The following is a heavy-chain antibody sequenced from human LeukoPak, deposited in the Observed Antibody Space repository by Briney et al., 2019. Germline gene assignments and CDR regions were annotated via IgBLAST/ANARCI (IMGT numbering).Heavy chain of an antibody. V-gene: IGHV3-48*03. J-gene: IGHJ6*04. D-gene: IGHD3-10*02. CDR2: ISSSGSTI. CDR3: AELGITMIGGV. CDR1: GFTFSSYE. Sequence: WGFLRLSCAASGFTFSSYEMNWVRQAPGKGLEWVSYISSSGSTIYYADSVKGRFTISRDNAKNSLYLQMSSLRAEDTAVYYCAELGITMIGGVWGKGTTVTISS.